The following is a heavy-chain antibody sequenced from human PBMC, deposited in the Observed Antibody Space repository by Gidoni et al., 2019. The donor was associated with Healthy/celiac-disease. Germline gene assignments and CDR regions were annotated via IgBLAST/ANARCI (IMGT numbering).Heavy chain of an antibody. CDR3: ARDPRIAAAGTGDAFDI. CDR2: IYYSGST. V-gene: IGHV4-30-4*01. J-gene: IGHJ3*02. D-gene: IGHD6-13*01. CDR1: GGSISSGDYY. Sequence: QVQLQESGPGLVKPSQTLSLTCTVSGGSISSGDYYWSWIRQPPGKGLEWIGYIYYSGSTYYNPSLKSRVTISVDTSKNQFSLKLSSVTAADTAVYYWARDPRIAAAGTGDAFDIWGQGTMVTVSS.